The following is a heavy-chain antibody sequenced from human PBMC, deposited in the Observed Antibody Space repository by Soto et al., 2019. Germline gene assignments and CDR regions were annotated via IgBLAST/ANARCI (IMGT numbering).Heavy chain of an antibody. CDR2: IKQDGSEK. Sequence: GGSLRLSCAASGFTFSSYWMSWVRQAPGKGLEWVANIKQDGSEKYYVDSVKGRFTISRDNAKNSLYLQMNSLRAEDTAVYYCARDRYIAARLNFLLDYWGQGTLVTVSS. J-gene: IGHJ4*02. CDR1: GFTFSSYW. V-gene: IGHV3-7*01. CDR3: ARDRYIAARLNFLLDY. D-gene: IGHD6-6*01.